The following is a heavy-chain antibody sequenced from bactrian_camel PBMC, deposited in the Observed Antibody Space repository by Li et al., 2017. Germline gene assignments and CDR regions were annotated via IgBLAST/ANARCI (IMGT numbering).Heavy chain of an antibody. V-gene: IGHV3S53*01. Sequence: HVQLVVSGGGSVQAGGSLKLSCLVPRDTWQRYRNLCIGWFRQAPGQEREGVAATGTDKIAYNDLVRGRFALSQDNASNTVYLQMNSLKPEDTATYYCAADFLQYCKTTRLNYWGQGTQVTVS. D-gene: IGHD2*01. J-gene: IGHJ4*01. CDR3: AADFLQYCKTTRLNY. CDR2: TGTDKI. CDR1: QRYRNLC.